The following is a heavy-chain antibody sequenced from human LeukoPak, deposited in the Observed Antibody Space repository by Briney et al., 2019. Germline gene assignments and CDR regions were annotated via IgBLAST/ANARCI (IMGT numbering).Heavy chain of an antibody. J-gene: IGHJ5*02. CDR3: ARNHIIRLGELCNWFDP. D-gene: IGHD3-16*01. Sequence: SETLSLTCTVSGVSISSSYSYWGWIRQPPGKGLEWIGCIFYSGSTYYNPSLKSRVTISVDTSKNQFSLKLSSVTAADTAVYYCARNHIIRLGELCNWFDPWGQGTLVTVSS. CDR2: IFYSGST. CDR1: GVSISSSYSY. V-gene: IGHV4-39*07.